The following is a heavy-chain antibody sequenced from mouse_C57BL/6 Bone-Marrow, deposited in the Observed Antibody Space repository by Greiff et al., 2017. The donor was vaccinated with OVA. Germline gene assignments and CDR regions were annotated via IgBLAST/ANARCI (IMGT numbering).Heavy chain of an antibody. J-gene: IGHJ3*01. D-gene: IGHD2-14*01. CDR3: TSLTGGTPFAY. CDR1: GYTFTDYE. Sequence: QVQLKQSGAELVRPGASVTLSCKASGYTFTDYEMHWVKQTPVHGLEWIGAIDPETGGTAYNQKFKGKAILTADNSSSTAYMELRSLTSEDSAVYYCTSLTGGTPFAYWGQGTLVTVSA. V-gene: IGHV1-15*01. CDR2: IDPETGGT.